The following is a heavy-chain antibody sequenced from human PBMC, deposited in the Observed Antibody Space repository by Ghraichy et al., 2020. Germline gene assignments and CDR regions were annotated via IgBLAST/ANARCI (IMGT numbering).Heavy chain of an antibody. V-gene: IGHV4-39*01. J-gene: IGHJ3*02. CDR1: GGSISSSSYY. D-gene: IGHD3-22*01. CDR3: ARNTYYYDSSGYYYLRGNDAFDI. CDR2: IYYSGST. Sequence: SETLSLTCTVSGGSISSSSYYWGCIRQPPGKGLEWIGSIYYSGSTYYNPSLKSRVTITVDTSKNQFSLKLSSVTAADTAVYYCARNTYYYDSSGYYYLRGNDAFDIWGQGTMVTVSS.